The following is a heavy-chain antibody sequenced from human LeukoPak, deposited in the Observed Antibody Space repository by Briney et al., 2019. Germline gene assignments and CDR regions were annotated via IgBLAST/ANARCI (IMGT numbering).Heavy chain of an antibody. D-gene: IGHD5-12*01. V-gene: IGHV1-18*01. CDR3: ARADIVAPQDQYYYYYYMDV. CDR1: GYTFTSYG. Sequence: ASVKVSCKASGYTFTSYGISWVRQAPGQGLEWMGWISAYNGNTNYAQKLQGRVTMTTDTSTSTAYMELRSLRSDDTAVYYCARADIVAPQDQYYYYYYMDVWGKGTTVTVSS. CDR2: ISAYNGNT. J-gene: IGHJ6*03.